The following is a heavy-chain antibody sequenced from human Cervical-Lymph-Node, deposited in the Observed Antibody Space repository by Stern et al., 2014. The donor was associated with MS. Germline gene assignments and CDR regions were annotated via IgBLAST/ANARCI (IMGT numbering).Heavy chain of an antibody. Sequence: VQLEESGGGLVKPGGSLRLSCVASAFTFGDYFMSWIRQAPGKGLEWLSDISTSGETISYADSVKGRFTIFRDNAKNSLYLQMYSLRPEDTAVYYCARRISTIWLYEYWGLGTLVTVSS. CDR1: AFTFGDYF. J-gene: IGHJ4*02. V-gene: IGHV3-11*01. CDR2: ISTSGETI. D-gene: IGHD5-12*01. CDR3: ARRISTIWLYEY.